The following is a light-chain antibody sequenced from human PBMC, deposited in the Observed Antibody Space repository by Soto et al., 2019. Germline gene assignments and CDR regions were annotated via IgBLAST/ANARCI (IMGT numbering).Light chain of an antibody. Sequence: QSVLTQPRSVSGSPGQSVTISCTGTSSDVGGYNYVSWYQQHPGKAPRLMVFDVSNRPSGVSDRFSGSKSGNTASLTISGLQAEDEADYYCSSYTSSSTLRVFGTGTKVTVL. CDR2: DVS. J-gene: IGLJ1*01. CDR1: SSDVGGYNY. CDR3: SSYTSSSTLRV. V-gene: IGLV2-14*03.